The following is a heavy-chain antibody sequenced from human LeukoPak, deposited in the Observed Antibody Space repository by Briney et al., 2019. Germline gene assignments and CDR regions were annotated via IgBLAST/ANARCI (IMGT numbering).Heavy chain of an antibody. CDR1: GGSISSYY. J-gene: IGHJ4*02. CDR3: ARVGGGSYYPYFDY. Sequence: SETLSLTCTVSGGSISSYYWSWIRQPPGKGLEWIGYIYYSGSTNYNPSLKSRVTISVDTSKNQFSLKLSSVTAADTAVYYCARVGGGSYYPYFDYWGQGTLVTVSS. CDR2: IYYSGST. V-gene: IGHV4-59*01. D-gene: IGHD1-26*01.